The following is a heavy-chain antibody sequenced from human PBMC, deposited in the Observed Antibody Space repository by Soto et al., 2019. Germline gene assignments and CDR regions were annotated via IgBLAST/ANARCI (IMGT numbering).Heavy chain of an antibody. Sequence: SVKVSCKASGGTFSSYAISWVRQAPGQGLEWMGGIIPIFGTANYAQKIQGRVTITADESTSTAYMELSSLRSEDTAVYYCSRPSSIYGGYDFGMDVWGQGTTVTVSS. V-gene: IGHV1-69*13. CDR3: SRPSSIYGGYDFGMDV. CDR2: IIPIFGTA. CDR1: GGTFSSYA. D-gene: IGHD5-12*01. J-gene: IGHJ6*02.